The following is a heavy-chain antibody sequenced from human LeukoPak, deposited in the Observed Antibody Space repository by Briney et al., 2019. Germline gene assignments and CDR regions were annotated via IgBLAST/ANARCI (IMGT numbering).Heavy chain of an antibody. D-gene: IGHD5-24*01. V-gene: IGHV3-30*02. CDR1: GFIFSNYG. J-gene: IGHJ4*02. CDR3: ALMRDGYTH. Sequence: GGSLRLSCTASGFIFSNYGMHWVRQAPGKGLEWVAFIRHDGSHKSYADSVKGRFTISRDNSKNTLSLHMNSLRADDTAAYYCALMRDGYTHWGQGLLVTVSS. CDR2: IRHDGSHK.